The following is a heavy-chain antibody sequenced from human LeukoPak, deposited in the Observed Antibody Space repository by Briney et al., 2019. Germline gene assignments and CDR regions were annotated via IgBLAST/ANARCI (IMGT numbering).Heavy chain of an antibody. D-gene: IGHD3-22*01. J-gene: IGHJ4*02. CDR2: IYYSGST. CDR1: GGSISNGTNY. CDR3: ARNPGYYDSSGYYDY. V-gene: IGHV4-61*10. Sequence: SETLSLTCSVSGGSISNGTNYWSWIRQPAGKGLEWIGYIYYSGSTNYNPSLKSRVTISVDTSKNQFSLKLSSVTAADTAVYYCARNPGYYDSSGYYDYWGQGTLVTVSS.